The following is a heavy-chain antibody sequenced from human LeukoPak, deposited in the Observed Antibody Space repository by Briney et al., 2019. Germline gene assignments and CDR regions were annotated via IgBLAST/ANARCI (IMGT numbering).Heavy chain of an antibody. CDR2: ISSSSSYR. D-gene: IGHD3-22*01. J-gene: IGHJ4*02. Sequence: GGSLRLSCAASGFTFSSYSMNWVRQAPGKGLEWVSSISSSSSYRYSADSVKGRFTISRDNAKNSLYLQMNSLRAEDTAVYYCARDQPLYYYDSSGFLPLDYWGQGTLVTVSS. V-gene: IGHV3-21*01. CDR1: GFTFSSYS. CDR3: ARDQPLYYYDSSGFLPLDY.